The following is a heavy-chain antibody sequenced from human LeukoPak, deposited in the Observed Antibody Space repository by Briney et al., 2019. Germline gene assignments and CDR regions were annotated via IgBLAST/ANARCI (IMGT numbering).Heavy chain of an antibody. D-gene: IGHD3-10*01. CDR3: AKDSHYGSGHYYYMDV. V-gene: IGHV3-30*18. Sequence: SGGSLRLSCAASGFTFSNYAMHWVRQAPGKGLEWVSIISFDGSNKYYADSVKGRFTISRDNSKNTLYLQMNSLRAEDTAVYYCAKDSHYGSGHYYYMDVWGKGTTVTISS. CDR2: ISFDGSNK. CDR1: GFTFSNYA. J-gene: IGHJ6*03.